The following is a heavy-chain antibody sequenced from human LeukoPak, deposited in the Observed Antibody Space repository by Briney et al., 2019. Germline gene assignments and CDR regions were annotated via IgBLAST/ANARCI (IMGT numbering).Heavy chain of an antibody. CDR1: GGTFSSYA. D-gene: IGHD3-10*01. CDR2: IIPIFGTA. Sequence: VASVKVSCKASGGTFSSYAISWVRQAPGQGLEWMGGIIPIFGTANYAQKFQGRVTITADESTSTAYMELSSLRSEDTAVYYCAGCGSGTEYYYMDVWGKGTTVTISS. J-gene: IGHJ6*03. V-gene: IGHV1-69*13. CDR3: AGCGSGTEYYYMDV.